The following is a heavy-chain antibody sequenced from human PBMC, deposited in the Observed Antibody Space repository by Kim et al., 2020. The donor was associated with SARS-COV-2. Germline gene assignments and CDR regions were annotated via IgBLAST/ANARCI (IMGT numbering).Heavy chain of an antibody. J-gene: IGHJ4*01. V-gene: IGHV3-23*01. CDR2: VSFRGDTT. CDR3: AKGATTYSTGWYYFDY. D-gene: IGHD6-19*01. CDR1: GFTFNSYG. Sequence: GGSLRLSCAASGFTFNSYGMNWVHQAPGKGLEWVSFVSFRGDTTLYADSVKGRFTISRDNSRNAVYLQMNSLRAEDTAKYYCAKGATTYSTGWYYFDYWG.